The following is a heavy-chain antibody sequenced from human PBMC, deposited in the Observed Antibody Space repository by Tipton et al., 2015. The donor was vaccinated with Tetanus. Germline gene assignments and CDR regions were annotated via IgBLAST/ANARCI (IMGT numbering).Heavy chain of an antibody. CDR3: ARGRLTYYYGSGSRGWFDP. CDR2: IYYTGST. Sequence: LRLSCTVSGASSTSGDYYWAWIRQPPGKGPEWIGSIYYTGSTYYNPSLKSRVTTSVDTSKNHFFLQLSSVTAADTAVYYCARGRLTYYYGSGSRGWFDPWGQGTPVTVSS. D-gene: IGHD3-10*01. J-gene: IGHJ5*02. V-gene: IGHV4-39*02. CDR1: GASSTSGDYY.